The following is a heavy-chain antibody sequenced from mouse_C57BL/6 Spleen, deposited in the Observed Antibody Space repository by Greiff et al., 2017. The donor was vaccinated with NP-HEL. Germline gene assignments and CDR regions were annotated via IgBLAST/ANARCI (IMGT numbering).Heavy chain of an antibody. CDR1: GFTFSSYA. CDR3: TREGDYGPWFAY. CDR2: ISSGGDYI. D-gene: IGHD1-1*01. V-gene: IGHV5-9-1*02. J-gene: IGHJ3*01. Sequence: EVQLVESGEGLVKPGGSLKLSCAASGFTFSSYAMSWVRQTPEKRLEWVAYISSGGDYIYYADTVKGRFTISRDNARNTLYLQMSSLKSEDTAMYYCTREGDYGPWFAYWGQGTLVTVSA.